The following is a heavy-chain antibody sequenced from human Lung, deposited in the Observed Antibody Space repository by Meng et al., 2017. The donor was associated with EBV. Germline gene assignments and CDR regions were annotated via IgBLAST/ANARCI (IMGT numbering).Heavy chain of an antibody. D-gene: IGHD1-26*01. V-gene: IGHV1-18*01. CDR1: GYTFTNYG. J-gene: IGHJ4*02. CDR3: ARVEVGITSGDY. Sequence: APVVQFGGEVKKAGASVKVACKASGYTFTNYGITWVRQAPGQGLEWMGWISAYNGNTNYAQTLQGRLTMTTDTSTSTAYMELRSLRSDDTAVYYCARVEVGITSGDYWGQGTLVTVSS. CDR2: ISAYNGNT.